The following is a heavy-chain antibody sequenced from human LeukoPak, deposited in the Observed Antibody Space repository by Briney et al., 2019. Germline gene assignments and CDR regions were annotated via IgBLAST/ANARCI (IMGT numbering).Heavy chain of an antibody. CDR3: ARGNILTGYDY. J-gene: IGHJ4*02. D-gene: IGHD3-9*01. V-gene: IGHV3-13*04. CDR1: GFTFSSYD. Sequence: GGSLTLSCAASGFTFSSYDMHWVRQPTGKGLEWVSAIGSAGDTYYSGSVKGRFTISRENAKNSLYLQMNSLRAGDTAVYYCARGNILTGYDYWGQGTLVTVSS. CDR2: IGSAGDT.